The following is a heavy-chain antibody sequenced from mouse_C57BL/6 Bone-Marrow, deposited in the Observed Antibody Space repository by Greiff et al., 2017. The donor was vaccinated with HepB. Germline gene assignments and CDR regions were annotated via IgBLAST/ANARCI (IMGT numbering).Heavy chain of an antibody. Sequence: VKLQESGPGLVQPSQSLSITCTVSGFSLTSYGVHWVRQSPGKGLEWLGVIWSGGSTDYNAAFISRLSISKDNSKSQVFFKMNSLQADDTAIYYCARKGAQLAWFAYWGQGTLVTVSA. V-gene: IGHV2-2*01. CDR1: GFSLTSYG. D-gene: IGHD4-1*02. CDR2: IWSGGST. J-gene: IGHJ3*01. CDR3: ARKGAQLAWFAY.